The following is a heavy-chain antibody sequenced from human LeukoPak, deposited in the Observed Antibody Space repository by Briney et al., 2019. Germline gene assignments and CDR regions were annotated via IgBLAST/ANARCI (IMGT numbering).Heavy chain of an antibody. D-gene: IGHD3-9*01. CDR1: GFTFSSYW. J-gene: IGHJ4*02. CDR3: ARTTGHFDS. CDR2: VNGDGSST. V-gene: IGHV3-74*01. Sequence: GGSLRLSCAASGFTFSSYWMHWVRQAPGKGLVWVSRVNGDGSSTRYADSVKGRFTISRDNARNSLYLQMNSLRAEDTAMYYCARTTGHFDSWGQGTLVTVSS.